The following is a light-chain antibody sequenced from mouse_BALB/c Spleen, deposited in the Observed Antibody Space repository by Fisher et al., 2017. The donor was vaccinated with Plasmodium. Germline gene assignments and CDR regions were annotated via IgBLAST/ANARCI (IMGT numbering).Light chain of an antibody. J-gene: IGKJ1*01. CDR1: QSLLNSDGKTF. V-gene: IGKV1-135*01. Sequence: VLTQSPLTSSVTIGQPASISCKSSQSLLNSDGKTFLSWLFQRPGQSPKRLIYLVSKLDSGVPDRFTGSGSGTDFTLKISRVEAEDLGVYVCSQSTHVPWTFGGGTKLEIK. CDR2: LVS. CDR3: SQSTHVPWT.